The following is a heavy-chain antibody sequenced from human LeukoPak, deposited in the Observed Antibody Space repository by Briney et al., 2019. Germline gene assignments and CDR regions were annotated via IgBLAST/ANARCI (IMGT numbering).Heavy chain of an antibody. CDR3: ARDHDGGSGWDFEY. Sequence: SQTRSLTCTVSGGSISSGSYDWNWIRQPAGKGLEWIGRIYTSGSTNYNPSLKSRVTISVDTSNNQFSLKLSSVTAADTAIYFCARDHDGGSGWDFEYWGQGTLVTVSS. J-gene: IGHJ4*02. D-gene: IGHD6-19*01. V-gene: IGHV4-61*02. CDR1: GGSISSGSYD. CDR2: IYTSGST.